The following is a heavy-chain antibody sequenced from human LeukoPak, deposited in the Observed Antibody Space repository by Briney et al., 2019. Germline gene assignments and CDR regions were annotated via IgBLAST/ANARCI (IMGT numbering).Heavy chain of an antibody. J-gene: IGHJ6*02. D-gene: IGHD6-13*01. CDR1: GFTVSSNY. Sequence: GGSLRLSCAASGFTVSSNYMSWVRQAPGKGLEWVSVIHSGGSTYYADSVKGRFTISRDNSKNTLYLQMNSLRAEDTAVYYCARASYSSSWNYYYYGMDVWGQGTTVTVSS. V-gene: IGHV3-66*01. CDR2: IHSGGST. CDR3: ARASYSSSWNYYYYGMDV.